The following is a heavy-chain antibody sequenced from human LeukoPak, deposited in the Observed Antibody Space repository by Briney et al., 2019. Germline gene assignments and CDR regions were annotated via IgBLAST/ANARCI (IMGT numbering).Heavy chain of an antibody. J-gene: IGHJ4*02. CDR3: VRAPRDIVGAYYY. Sequence: ASVKVSCKASGYTFTGYYMHWVRQAPGQGLEWMGWINPNSGGTNYAQKFQGRVTMTRDTSISTAYMELSRLRSDDTAVYYCVRAPRDIVGAYYYWGQGTLVTVSS. CDR2: INPNSGGT. D-gene: IGHD1-26*01. V-gene: IGHV1-2*02. CDR1: GYTFTGYY.